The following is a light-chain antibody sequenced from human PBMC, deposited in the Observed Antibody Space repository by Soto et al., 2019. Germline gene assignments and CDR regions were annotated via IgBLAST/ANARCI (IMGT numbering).Light chain of an antibody. Sequence: EIVLTQSPGTLSLSPGERATLSCRASQSVGRNFLAWFQQKPGQAPRLLIYDASSRATGIPDRFSGSVSGTDFTLTISRLEPEDFAVFYCHQYAASPLTFGGGTKVEIK. CDR1: QSVGRNF. J-gene: IGKJ4*01. V-gene: IGKV3-20*01. CDR3: HQYAASPLT. CDR2: DAS.